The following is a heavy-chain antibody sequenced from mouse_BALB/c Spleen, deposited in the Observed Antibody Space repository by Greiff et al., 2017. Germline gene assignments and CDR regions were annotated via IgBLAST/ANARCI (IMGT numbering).Heavy chain of an antibody. Sequence: EVMLVESGGGLVKPGGSLKLSCAASGFTFSDYYMYWVRQTPEKRLEWVATISDGGSYTYYPDSVKGRFTISRDNAKNNLYLQMSSLKSEDTAMYYCARDRGYWMDYWGQGTSVTVSS. CDR3: ARDRGYWMDY. CDR2: ISDGGSYT. D-gene: IGHD2-3*01. CDR1: GFTFSDYY. J-gene: IGHJ4*01. V-gene: IGHV5-4*02.